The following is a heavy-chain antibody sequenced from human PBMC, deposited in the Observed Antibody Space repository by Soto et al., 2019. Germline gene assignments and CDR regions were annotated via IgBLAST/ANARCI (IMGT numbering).Heavy chain of an antibody. CDR2: MNPNSGNT. CDR1: GYTFTIYD. D-gene: IGHD6-19*01. CDR3: ARGATQYGIAVAGDAFDI. J-gene: IGHJ3*02. V-gene: IGHV1-8*01. Sequence: ASVKVSCKASGYTFTIYDINWVRQATGQGLEWMGWMNPNSGNTGYAQKFQGRVTMTRNTSISTAYMELSSLRSEDTAVYYCARGATQYGIAVAGDAFDIWGQGTMVTVSS.